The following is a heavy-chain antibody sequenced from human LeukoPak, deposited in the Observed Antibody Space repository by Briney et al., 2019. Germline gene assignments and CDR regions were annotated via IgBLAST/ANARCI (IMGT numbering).Heavy chain of an antibody. CDR1: GYTFTGYY. V-gene: IGHV1-2*02. CDR3: AREYYYDSSGYYNAALDI. Sequence: ASVKVSCKASGYTFTGYYMHWVRQAPGQGLEWMGWINPNSGGTNYAQKFQGRVTMTRDTSISTAYMELSRLRSDDTAVYYCAREYYYDSSGYYNAALDIWGQGTMVTVSS. CDR2: INPNSGGT. J-gene: IGHJ3*02. D-gene: IGHD3-22*01.